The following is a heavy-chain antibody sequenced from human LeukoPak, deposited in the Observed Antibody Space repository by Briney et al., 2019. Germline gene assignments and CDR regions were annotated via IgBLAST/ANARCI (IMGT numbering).Heavy chain of an antibody. J-gene: IGHJ4*02. Sequence: GGSLRLSCAASGFTFSSYWMSWVRQAPGKGLEWVANIKQDGSEKYYVDSVKGRFTISRDNAKNSLYLQMNSLRAEDTAVYYCARSRNSGSYLWDYWGQGTLVTVSS. D-gene: IGHD1-26*01. CDR1: GFTFSSYW. V-gene: IGHV3-7*03. CDR3: ARSRNSGSYLWDY. CDR2: IKQDGSEK.